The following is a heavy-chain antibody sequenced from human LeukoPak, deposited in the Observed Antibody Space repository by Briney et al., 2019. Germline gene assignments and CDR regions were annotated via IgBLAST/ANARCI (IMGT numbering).Heavy chain of an antibody. CDR1: GFRFSDYY. J-gene: IGHJ5*02. CDR2: ITSSDSTI. D-gene: IGHD6-13*01. Sequence: GGSLRLSCAASGFRFSDYYMTWIRQAPGKGLEWVSHITSSDSTIHYADSVKGRFTISRDNAKNSLYLQMSSLRAEDTAVYYCARIGSSWPNWFDPWGQGTLVTVSS. V-gene: IGHV3-11*01. CDR3: ARIGSSWPNWFDP.